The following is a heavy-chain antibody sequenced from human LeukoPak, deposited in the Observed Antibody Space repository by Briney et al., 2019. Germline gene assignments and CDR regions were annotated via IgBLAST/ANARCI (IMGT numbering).Heavy chain of an antibody. D-gene: IGHD3-10*01. CDR3: AREAHGSGTYYSDY. Sequence: APVKLSCTASGYTFTGYYIHWVRQTPGQGPEWMGWINPNSGDTYYAQMFQDRVTMTRDTSITTAYMELSRLRSDDRAVYYCAREAHGSGTYYSDYWGQRTIGTVSS. J-gene: IGHJ4*02. CDR2: INPNSGDT. CDR1: GYTFTGYY. V-gene: IGHV1-2*02.